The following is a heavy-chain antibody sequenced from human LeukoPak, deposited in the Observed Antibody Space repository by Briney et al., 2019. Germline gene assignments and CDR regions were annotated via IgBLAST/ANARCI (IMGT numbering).Heavy chain of an antibody. D-gene: IGHD3-3*01. CDR2: IKSKTDGGTT. Sequence: GGSLRLSCAASGFTFSNAWMSWVRQAPGKGLEWVGRIKSKTDGGTTDYAAPVKGRFTISRDNSKNTLYLQMNSLRAEDTAVYYCAKGRRSGEYYYYMDVWGKGTTVTVSS. V-gene: IGHV3-15*01. J-gene: IGHJ6*03. CDR3: AKGRRSGEYYYYMDV. CDR1: GFTFSNAW.